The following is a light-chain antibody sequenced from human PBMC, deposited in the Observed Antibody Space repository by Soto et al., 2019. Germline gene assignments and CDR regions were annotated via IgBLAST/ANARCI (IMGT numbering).Light chain of an antibody. CDR1: HSISNY. J-gene: IGKJ4*01. CDR3: QQSYNTPLT. CDR2: SAS. V-gene: IGKV1-39*01. Sequence: DIQMTQSPSSLSASSGDRVTITCRASHSISNYLNWYQQKPGKAPKLLIYSASSLQGGVPSRFSGSGSGTDFTLTISSLQPEDFATYFCQQSYNTPLTFGGGTKVEI.